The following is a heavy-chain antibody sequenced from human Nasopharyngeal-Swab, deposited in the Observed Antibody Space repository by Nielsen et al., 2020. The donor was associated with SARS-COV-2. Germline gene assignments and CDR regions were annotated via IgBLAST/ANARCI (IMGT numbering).Heavy chain of an antibody. J-gene: IGHJ4*01. Sequence: GESLKISCGSSGFRLSDYWMHWVRQVPGKGLEWVAHVNEDGTTITYADSVKGRFTISSDYAKNTLFLRMRSLRDDDTAVYYCTRDLSGPVDLWGLGILVTVSS. CDR1: GFRLSDYW. V-gene: IGHV3-74*03. CDR3: TRDLSGPVDL. CDR2: VNEDGTTI. D-gene: IGHD1-26*01.